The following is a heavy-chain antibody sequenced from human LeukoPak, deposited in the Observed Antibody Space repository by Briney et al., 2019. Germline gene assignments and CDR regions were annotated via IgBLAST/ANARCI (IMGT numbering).Heavy chain of an antibody. CDR3: AKEKRGEYCSSTSCPFDY. D-gene: IGHD2-2*01. J-gene: IGHJ4*02. CDR1: GFTFSSYG. CDR2: IRYDGSNK. Sequence: GGSLRLSCAASGFTFSSYGMHWVRQAPGKGLEWVAFIRYDGSNKYYADSVKGRFTISRDNSKNTLYLQMNSLRAEDTAVYYCAKEKRGEYCSSTSCPFDYWGQGTLVTVSS. V-gene: IGHV3-30*02.